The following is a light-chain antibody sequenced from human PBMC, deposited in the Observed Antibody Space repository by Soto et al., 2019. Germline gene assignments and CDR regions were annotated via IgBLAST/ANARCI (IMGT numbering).Light chain of an antibody. Sequence: EVGLTQSPGTLSLWPGERATLSCRASQSVGSNSLAWYQQKPGQAPRLLIYGSSSRATGIPDRFSGSGSGTDFTLTVSRLEPEDFAVYYCQQYGSSPRTFGQGTKVDIK. CDR2: GSS. CDR3: QQYGSSPRT. J-gene: IGKJ1*01. CDR1: QSVGSNS. V-gene: IGKV3-20*01.